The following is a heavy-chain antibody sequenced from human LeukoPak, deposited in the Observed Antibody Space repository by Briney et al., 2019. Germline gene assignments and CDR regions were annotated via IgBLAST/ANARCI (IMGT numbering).Heavy chain of an antibody. J-gene: IGHJ4*02. V-gene: IGHV1-69*01. CDR3: ASLGGAYGDYPFDY. Sequence: SVKVSCKASGGTFSSYAISWVRQAPGQGLEWMGGIIPIFGTANYAQKFQDRVTITADESTSTAYMELSSLRSEDTAVYYCASLGGAYGDYPFDYWGQGTLVTVSS. D-gene: IGHD4-17*01. CDR1: GGTFSSYA. CDR2: IIPIFGTA.